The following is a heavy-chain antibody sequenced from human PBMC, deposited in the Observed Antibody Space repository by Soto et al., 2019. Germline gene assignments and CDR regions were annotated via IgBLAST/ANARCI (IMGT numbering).Heavy chain of an antibody. J-gene: IGHJ6*02. Sequence: QGQLVQSGAEVKKPGASVKVSCKASGYTFTSYGISWVRQAPGQGLEWMGWISAKKGNTKYAQKFQGRVTMTTDTSTSEASMELRSLRSVDTGVYYCAREIRSPDFYFLGMDVWGQGTTVTVSS. CDR3: AREIRSPDFYFLGMDV. V-gene: IGHV1-18*04. CDR2: ISAKKGNT. CDR1: GYTFTSYG. D-gene: IGHD5-18*01.